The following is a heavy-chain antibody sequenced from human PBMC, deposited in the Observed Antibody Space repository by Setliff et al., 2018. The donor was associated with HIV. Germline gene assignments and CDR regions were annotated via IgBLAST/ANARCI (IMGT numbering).Heavy chain of an antibody. CDR3: ARGKIVVVPAAMRPFDY. J-gene: IGHJ4*02. CDR1: GFTFSSYW. D-gene: IGHD2-2*01. Sequence: GGSLRLSCAASGFTFSSYWMHWVRQAPGKGLVWVSRINSDGSSTSYADSVKGRFTISRDNAKNTPYLQMNSLRAEDTAVYYCARGKIVVVPAAMRPFDYWGQGTLVTVSS. V-gene: IGHV3-74*01. CDR2: INSDGSST.